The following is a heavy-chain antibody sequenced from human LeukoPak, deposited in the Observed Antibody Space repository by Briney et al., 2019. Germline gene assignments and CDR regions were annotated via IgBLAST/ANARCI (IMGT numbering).Heavy chain of an antibody. V-gene: IGHV1-3*01. J-gene: IGHJ4*02. CDR1: GYTFTDYT. Sequence: ASVKVSCKASGYTFTDYTMHWLRQAPGQRLEWMGWINAGNGNTKYSQKFQGRVTITRDTSASTAYMELSSLRSEDTAVYYCARGRTARGEYFDYWGQGTLVTVSS. D-gene: IGHD3-10*01. CDR2: INAGNGNT. CDR3: ARGRTARGEYFDY.